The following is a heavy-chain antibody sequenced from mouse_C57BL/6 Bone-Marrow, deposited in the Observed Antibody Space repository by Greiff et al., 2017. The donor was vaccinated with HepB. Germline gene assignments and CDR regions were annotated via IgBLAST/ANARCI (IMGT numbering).Heavy chain of an antibody. CDR1: GYTFTSYW. V-gene: IGHV1-64*01. CDR2: IHPNSGST. Sequence: VQLQQPGAELVKPGASVKLSCKASGYTFTSYWMHWVKQRPGQGLEWIGMIHPNSGSTNYNEKFKSKATLTVDKSSSTAYMQLSSLTSEDSAVYYCARKGTTVGFAYWGQGTLVTVSA. J-gene: IGHJ3*01. D-gene: IGHD1-1*01. CDR3: ARKGTTVGFAY.